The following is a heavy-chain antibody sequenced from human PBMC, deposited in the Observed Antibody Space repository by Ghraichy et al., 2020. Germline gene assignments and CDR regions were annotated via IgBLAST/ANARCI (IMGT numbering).Heavy chain of an antibody. V-gene: IGHV4-34*01. CDR2: INHSGST. CDR1: GGSFSGYY. J-gene: IGHJ5*02. Sequence: SETLSLTCAVYGGSFSGYYWSWIRQPPGKGLEWIGEINHSGSTNYNPSLKSRVTISVDTSKNQFSLKLSSVTAADTAVYYCASRMLPPYYYGSGSYYNWFDPWGQGTLVTVSS. D-gene: IGHD3-10*01. CDR3: ASRMLPPYYYGSGSYYNWFDP.